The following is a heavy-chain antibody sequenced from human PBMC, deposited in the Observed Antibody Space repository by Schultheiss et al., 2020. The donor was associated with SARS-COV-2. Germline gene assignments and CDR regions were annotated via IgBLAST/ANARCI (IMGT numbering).Heavy chain of an antibody. CDR1: GFTFSSYA. V-gene: IGHV3-23*01. Sequence: GESLKISCAASGFTFSSYAMSWVRQAPGKGLEWVSAISGSGGSTYYADSVKGRFTISRDNAKNSLYLQMNSLRAEDTAVYYCARDSLGEDVWGQGTTVTVSS. J-gene: IGHJ6*02. CDR2: ISGSGGST. D-gene: IGHD3-16*01. CDR3: ARDSLGEDV.